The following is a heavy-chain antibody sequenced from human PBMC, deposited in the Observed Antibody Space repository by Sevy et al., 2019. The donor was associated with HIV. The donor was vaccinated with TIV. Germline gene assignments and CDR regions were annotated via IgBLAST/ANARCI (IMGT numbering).Heavy chain of an antibody. D-gene: IGHD2-8*01. CDR1: GFAFYDYS. V-gene: IGHV3-23*01. CDR3: AREGCTKPHDY. CDR2: LSFGCGKI. J-gene: IGHJ4*02. Sequence: GGSLILSCAASGFAFYDYSMSWIRQAPGKGLEWVATLSFGCGKINYADSVKGRFTISRDNSKSSVYLQMNNLRPEDTAVYYCAREGCTKPHDYWGQGTLVTVSS.